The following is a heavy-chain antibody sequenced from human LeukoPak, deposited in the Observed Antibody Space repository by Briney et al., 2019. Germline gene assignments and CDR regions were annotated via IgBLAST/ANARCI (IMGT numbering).Heavy chain of an antibody. V-gene: IGHV3-74*01. CDR3: ARQTGATTTGGYYFDH. J-gene: IGHJ4*02. CDR1: GFTFSSYW. D-gene: IGHD1-26*01. Sequence: GGSLRLSCAASGFTFSSYWMYWVRQAPGKGLVWVSRINTDGSSTSYADSVKGRFSISRDNAKNTLDLQMNSLRADDTAVYYCARQTGATTTGGYYFDHWGQGTLVTVAS. CDR2: INTDGSST.